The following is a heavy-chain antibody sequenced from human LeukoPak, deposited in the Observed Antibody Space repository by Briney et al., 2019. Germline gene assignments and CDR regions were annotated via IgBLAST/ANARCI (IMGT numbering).Heavy chain of an antibody. D-gene: IGHD6-13*01. J-gene: IGHJ4*02. V-gene: IGHV3-74*01. CDR3: ARGYYSSSRIDY. CDR2: VNSDGSTT. CDR1: GFTFSNYW. Sequence: PGGSLRLSCAGSGFTFSNYWVHWVRQAPGKGLVWVSRVNSDGSTTNYADSVKGRFTISRDNAENTLYMRMNSLRPEDTAVYYCARGYYSSSRIDYWGQGTLVTVSS.